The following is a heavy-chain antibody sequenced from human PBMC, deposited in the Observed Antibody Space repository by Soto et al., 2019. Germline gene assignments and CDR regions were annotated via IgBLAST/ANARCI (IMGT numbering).Heavy chain of an antibody. CDR3: AGDPYYYGSAF. Sequence: GGSLRLSCAASGFRFSDHYMTWIRQAPGKGLEWVSKISGGGTTMYYADSVKGRFTVSRDNAKNSLYLQMNSLRAEDTAVYYCAGDPYYYGSAFWGQGALVTVSS. D-gene: IGHD3-10*01. CDR2: ISGGGTTM. V-gene: IGHV3-11*01. J-gene: IGHJ4*02. CDR1: GFRFSDHY.